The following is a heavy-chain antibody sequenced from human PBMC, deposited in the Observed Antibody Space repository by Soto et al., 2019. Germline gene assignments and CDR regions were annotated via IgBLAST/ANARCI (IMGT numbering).Heavy chain of an antibody. CDR1: GFTFSNYG. J-gene: IGHJ4*02. CDR3: ANSKTYDSSGYKDY. Sequence: GGSLRLSCAASGFTFSNYGMHWVRQAPGKGLEWVALISYDGSNKYYADSVKGRFTISRDNSKNTLYLQMNSLRAEDTAVYYCANSKTYDSSGYKDYWGQGTLVTVSS. CDR2: ISYDGSNK. D-gene: IGHD3-22*01. V-gene: IGHV3-30*18.